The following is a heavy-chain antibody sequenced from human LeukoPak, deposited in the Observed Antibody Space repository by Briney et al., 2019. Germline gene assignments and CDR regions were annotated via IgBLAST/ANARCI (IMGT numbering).Heavy chain of an antibody. D-gene: IGHD3-16*01. CDR3: ARTAGGPYYFDH. V-gene: IGHV4-39*01. J-gene: IGHJ4*02. CDR1: GGSISSSSYY. Sequence: SETLSLTCTVSGGSISSSSYYWGWIRQPPGKGLEWIGSIYYSGSTYYNPSLKSRVTISVDTSKNQFSLKLSSVTAADTAVYYCARTAGGPYYFDHWGQGTLVTVSS. CDR2: IYYSGST.